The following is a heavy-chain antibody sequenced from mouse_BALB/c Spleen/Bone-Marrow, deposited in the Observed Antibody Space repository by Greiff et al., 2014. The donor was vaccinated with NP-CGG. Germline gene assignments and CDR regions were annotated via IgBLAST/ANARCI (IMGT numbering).Heavy chain of an antibody. Sequence: VQLQESGAELAKPGASVKMSCKASGYTFTSYWMHWVKQRPGQGLEWIGYINPSTGYTEYNQKFKDKATLTADKSSSTAYMQLSSLTSEDSAVYYCAREGYCGSPFAYWGQGTLVTVSA. CDR3: AREGYCGSPFAY. D-gene: IGHD1-1*01. V-gene: IGHV1-7*01. CDR2: INPSTGYT. J-gene: IGHJ3*01. CDR1: GYTFTSYW.